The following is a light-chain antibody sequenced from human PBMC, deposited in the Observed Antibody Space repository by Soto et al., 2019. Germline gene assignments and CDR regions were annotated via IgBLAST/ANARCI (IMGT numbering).Light chain of an antibody. J-gene: IGKJ1*01. CDR3: QQSYSALVA. CDR1: QSISRS. CDR2: AAS. Sequence: DFQMTQSPSSLSASXXDRVTITCRATQSISRSLNWYQQKPGKAPEXXIYAASSLQSGVPSRFSGSGSGTDFTLTISSLQPEDSATYYCQQSYSALVAFGQGTKVDIK. V-gene: IGKV1-39*01.